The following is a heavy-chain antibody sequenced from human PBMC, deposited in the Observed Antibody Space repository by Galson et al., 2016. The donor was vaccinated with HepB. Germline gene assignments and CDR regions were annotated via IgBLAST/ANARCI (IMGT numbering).Heavy chain of an antibody. CDR2: MYYSGST. Sequence: ETLSPTCAVSGGSISSSRHYWGWIRQPPGKGLAWIASMYYSGSTYYNPSLKSRVTISVDTSKNQPSLELSSVTAADTAMYYCARHDYGDFLFDYWGQGTLVIVSS. D-gene: IGHD4-17*01. CDR1: GGSISSSRHY. V-gene: IGHV4-39*01. J-gene: IGHJ4*02. CDR3: ARHDYGDFLFDY.